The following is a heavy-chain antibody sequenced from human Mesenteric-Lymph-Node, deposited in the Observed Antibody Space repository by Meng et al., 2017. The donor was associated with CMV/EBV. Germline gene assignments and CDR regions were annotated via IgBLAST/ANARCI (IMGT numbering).Heavy chain of an antibody. Sequence: ASGFTFSSYAMHWVRQAPGKGLEWVAVIPFDGNNEHYADSVKGRFTISRDNSKNTLYLQVNSLRLEDTGVYYCARGTGSGSWLIDSWGQGTLVTVSS. CDR3: ARGTGSGSWLIDS. V-gene: IGHV3-30*04. CDR2: IPFDGNNE. D-gene: IGHD6-13*01. CDR1: GFTFSSYA. J-gene: IGHJ4*02.